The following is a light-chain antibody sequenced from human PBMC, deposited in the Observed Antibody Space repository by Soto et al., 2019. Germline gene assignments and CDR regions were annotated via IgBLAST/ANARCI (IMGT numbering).Light chain of an antibody. CDR1: QSVSTNF. J-gene: IGKJ1*01. Sequence: EIVLTQSPGTLSLSPGEGATLSCRASQSVSTNFFAWYQQKPGQAPRLLIYGASTRATGIPDRFSGSGSGTEFTLTIRRLEPEDFAVYYCQQYGRTSWTFGHGAKVEIK. CDR2: GAS. CDR3: QQYGRTSWT. V-gene: IGKV3-20*01.